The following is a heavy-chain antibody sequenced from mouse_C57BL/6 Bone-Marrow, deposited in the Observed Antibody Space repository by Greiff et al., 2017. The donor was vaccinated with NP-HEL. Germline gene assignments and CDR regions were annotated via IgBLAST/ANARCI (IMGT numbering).Heavy chain of an antibody. CDR2: IHPNSGST. V-gene: IGHV1-64*01. J-gene: IGHJ2*01. CDR1: GYTFTSYW. Sequence: QVQLQQPGAELVKPGASVKLSCKASGYTFTSYWMHWVKQRPGQGLEWIGMIHPNSGSTNYNEKFKSKATLTVDKSSSTAYMQLSSLTSEDSAVYYCAREAVITTVVATDCWGQGTTLTVSS. CDR3: AREAVITTVVATDC. D-gene: IGHD1-1*01.